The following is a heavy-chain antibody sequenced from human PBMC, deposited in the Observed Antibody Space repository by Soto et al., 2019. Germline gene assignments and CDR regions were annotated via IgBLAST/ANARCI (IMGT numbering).Heavy chain of an antibody. D-gene: IGHD3-10*01. CDR3: ATSPYYYGSGSYWFFDY. J-gene: IGHJ4*02. V-gene: IGHV5-51*03. Sequence: EVQLVQSGAEVKKPGESLKISCKGSGYSFTSYWIGWVRQMPGKGLEWMGIIYPGDSDTRYSPSFQGQVTISADKSISTAYLQWSSLKASDTAMYYCATSPYYYGSGSYWFFDYWGQGTLVTVSS. CDR1: GYSFTSYW. CDR2: IYPGDSDT.